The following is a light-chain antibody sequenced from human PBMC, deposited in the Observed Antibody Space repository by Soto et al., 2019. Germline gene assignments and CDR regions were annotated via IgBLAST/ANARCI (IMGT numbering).Light chain of an antibody. CDR3: QQYGSSPWP. J-gene: IGKJ1*01. V-gene: IGKV3-20*01. Sequence: SQSPATLSVSTGGRATLSCRASQSISDTLAWYQQKPGQAPRLLIHGASTRATGIPDRFSGSGSGTDFTLTISRLEPEDFAVYYCQQYGSSPWPFGQGTNVAIK. CDR2: GAS. CDR1: QSISDT.